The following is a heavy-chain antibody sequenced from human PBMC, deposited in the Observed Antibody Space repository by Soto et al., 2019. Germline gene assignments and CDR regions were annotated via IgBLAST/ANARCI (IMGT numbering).Heavy chain of an antibody. J-gene: IGHJ4*02. D-gene: IGHD4-17*01. CDR1: DVTLSKTW. CDR2: VKSKTHGGTT. Sequence: RGSPRLSCAASDVTLSKTWINWVRQALGKGLEWVGRVKSKTHGGTTDFAAPVKGRFAISRDDSKNVVYLEMNSLKTEDTAIYYCAKVRLPRYYFDYWGLGTLVTVSS. V-gene: IGHV3-15*07. CDR3: AKVRLPRYYFDY.